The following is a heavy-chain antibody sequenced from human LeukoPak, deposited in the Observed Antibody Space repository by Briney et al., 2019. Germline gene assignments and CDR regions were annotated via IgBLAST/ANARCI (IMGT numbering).Heavy chain of an antibody. D-gene: IGHD2-2*01. CDR3: AKDEYQLLVGFYYYYYYGMDV. Sequence: PGGSLRLSCAASGFTFSSYAMSWVRQAPGKGLEWVSAISGSGGSTYYADSVKGQFTISRDNSKNTLYLQMNSLRAEDTAVYYCAKDEYQLLVGFYYYYYYGMDVWGQGTTVTVSS. J-gene: IGHJ6*02. CDR2: ISGSGGST. V-gene: IGHV3-23*01. CDR1: GFTFSSYA.